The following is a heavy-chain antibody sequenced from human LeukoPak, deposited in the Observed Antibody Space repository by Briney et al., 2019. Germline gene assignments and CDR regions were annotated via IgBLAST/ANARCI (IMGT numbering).Heavy chain of an antibody. D-gene: IGHD3-10*01. V-gene: IGHV4-61*02. CDR1: GGSISSGSYY. CDR2: IYTSGST. CDR3: ARDGGSGSPFFGY. J-gene: IGHJ4*02. Sequence: SETLSLTCTVSGGSISSGSYYWSWIRQPAGKGLEWIGRIYTSGSTNYNPSLKSRVTISVDTSKNQFSLKLSFVTAADTAVYYCARDGGSGSPFFGYWGQGTLVTVSS.